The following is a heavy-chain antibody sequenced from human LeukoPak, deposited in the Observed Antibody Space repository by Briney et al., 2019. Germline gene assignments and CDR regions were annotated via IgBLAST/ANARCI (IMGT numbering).Heavy chain of an antibody. CDR2: ISGSGGST. Sequence: GGSLRLSCAASGFTFSTYAMSWVRQAPGKGLEWVSAISGSGGSTYYADSVKGRFTISRDNSKNTVFLRMNTLRAEDTAVYYCAKVFSRAAADGFDIWDQGTMVTVSS. V-gene: IGHV3-23*01. CDR3: AKVFSRAAADGFDI. CDR1: GFTFSTYA. J-gene: IGHJ3*02. D-gene: IGHD6-13*01.